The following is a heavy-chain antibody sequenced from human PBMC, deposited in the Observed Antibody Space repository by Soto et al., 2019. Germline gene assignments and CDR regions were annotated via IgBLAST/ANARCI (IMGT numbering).Heavy chain of an antibody. Sequence: PLETLSLTCAVYGGSFSGYYWSWIRQPPGKGLEWIGEINHSGSTNYNPSLKSRVTISVYTSKNQFSLTLTSVTATDTAVYNRARAMRGSNCYSGMDVGGPGTSDTVSS. V-gene: IGHV4-34*01. CDR1: GGSFSGYY. D-gene: IGHD3-10*01. CDR3: ARAMRGSNCYSGMDV. CDR2: INHSGST. J-gene: IGHJ6*02.